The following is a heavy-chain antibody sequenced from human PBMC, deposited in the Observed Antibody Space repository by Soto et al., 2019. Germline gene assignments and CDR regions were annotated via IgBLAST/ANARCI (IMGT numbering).Heavy chain of an antibody. V-gene: IGHV3-11*01. CDR1: GFTFSDYY. Sequence: GGSMRLSCAASGFTFSDYYMSWIRQAPGKGLEWVSYISSSGSTIYYADSVKGRFTISRDNAKNSLYLQMNSLRAEDTAVYYCARDRYYDFWSGYYRAPDDAFDIWGQGTMVTVSS. J-gene: IGHJ3*02. D-gene: IGHD3-3*01. CDR3: ARDRYYDFWSGYYRAPDDAFDI. CDR2: ISSSGSTI.